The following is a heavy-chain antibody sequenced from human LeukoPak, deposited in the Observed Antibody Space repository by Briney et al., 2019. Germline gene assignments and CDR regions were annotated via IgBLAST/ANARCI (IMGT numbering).Heavy chain of an antibody. CDR3: AKDRKYDILTGYYRDWYFDL. D-gene: IGHD3-9*01. CDR2: ISGSGGST. J-gene: IGHJ2*01. CDR1: GFTFSSYA. Sequence: GGSLRLSCAASGFTFSSYAMSWVRQAPGKGLEWVSAISGSGGSTYYADSVKGRFTISRDNSKNTLYLQMNSLRAEDTAVYYCAKDRKYDILTGYYRDWYFDLWGRGTLVTVSS. V-gene: IGHV3-23*01.